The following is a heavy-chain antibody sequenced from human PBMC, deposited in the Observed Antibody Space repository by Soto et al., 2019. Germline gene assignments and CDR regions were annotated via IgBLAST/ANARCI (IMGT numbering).Heavy chain of an antibody. Sequence: GGSLRLSCAASGFTFSDDYMSWIRQAPGKGLEWVSAISGSGGSTYYADSVKGRFTISRDNSKNTLYLQMNSLRAEDTAVYYCAKSRITMVRGVIYFDYWGQGTLVTVSS. CDR2: ISGSGGST. CDR3: AKSRITMVRGVIYFDY. J-gene: IGHJ4*02. CDR1: GFTFSDDY. D-gene: IGHD3-10*01. V-gene: IGHV3-23*01.